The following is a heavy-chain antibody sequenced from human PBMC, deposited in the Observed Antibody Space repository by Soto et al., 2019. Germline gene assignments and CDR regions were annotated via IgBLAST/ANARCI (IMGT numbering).Heavy chain of an antibody. V-gene: IGHV1-18*04. J-gene: IGHJ4*02. Sequence: QIHLVQSGAEVRKPGASVNVSCKTSGYIFTNYGVSWVRQAPGEGLEVVGWISGYNGYPKYGQRFHGRVTLSTDTSTTTGYMELRNLRSDDTAVYYCARGSSGALYDYWGQGTLITVSS. CDR2: ISGYNGYP. CDR3: ARGSSGALYDY. CDR1: GYIFTNYG.